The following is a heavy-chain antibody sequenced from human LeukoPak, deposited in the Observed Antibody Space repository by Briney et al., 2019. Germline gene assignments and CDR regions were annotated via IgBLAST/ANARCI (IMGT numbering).Heavy chain of an antibody. V-gene: IGHV4-38-2*01. CDR1: GYSISSGYY. D-gene: IGHD3-3*01. J-gene: IGHJ3*02. CDR2: IYHSGST. Sequence: PSETLSLTCGVSGYSISSGYYWGWIRQPPGKGLEWIGSIYHSGSTYYNPSLKSRVTISVDTSKNQFSLKLRSVTAADTALYYCARWDSGEWFHDAGDIWGQGTRVTVSS. CDR3: ARWDSGEWFHDAGDI.